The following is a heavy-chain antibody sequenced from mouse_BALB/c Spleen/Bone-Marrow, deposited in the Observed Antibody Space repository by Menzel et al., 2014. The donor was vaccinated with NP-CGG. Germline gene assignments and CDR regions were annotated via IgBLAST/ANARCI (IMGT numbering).Heavy chain of an antibody. J-gene: IGHJ4*01. D-gene: IGHD2-3*01. V-gene: IGHV1-82*01. Sequence: VQLQQSGPALVPPGASVRLSCKASGYAFSTSWMPCVKLLLGQCLAWLGRLSPGDGDPDDNGQCKGMAPLTADKSSSTAYMELSSLTSVDSAVYFCERSDGYGALDYWGQGTSVTV. CDR1: GYAFSTSW. CDR3: ERSDGYGALDY. CDR2: LSPGDGDP.